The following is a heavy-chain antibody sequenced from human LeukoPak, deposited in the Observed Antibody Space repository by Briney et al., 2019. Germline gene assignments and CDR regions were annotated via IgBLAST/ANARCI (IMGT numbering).Heavy chain of an antibody. J-gene: IGHJ4*02. CDR1: GYSFTSYG. Sequence: GASVKVSCKASGYSFTSYGISWVRQAPGQGLEWMGWISGYNGNTNYAQRLQGRVTMTTDTSTSTAYMELRSLSSDDTAVYYCARDRPYYYDSSVYYPDFWGQGTLVTVSS. CDR2: ISGYNGNT. D-gene: IGHD3-22*01. CDR3: ARDRPYYYDSSVYYPDF. V-gene: IGHV1-18*01.